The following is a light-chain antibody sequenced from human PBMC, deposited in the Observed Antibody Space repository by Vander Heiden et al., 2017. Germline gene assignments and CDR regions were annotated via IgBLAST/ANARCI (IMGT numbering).Light chain of an antibody. J-gene: IGKJ5*01. CDR2: LAS. Sequence: DIVMTQSPDSLPVSLGERATINCRSSQTVLFRYKNKNDFALYQQKPGQPPKLLYSLASSRAFGVPDRIRSSGAGEDFTLIIRMLEEEVVVYYCMQQKHGSPITFGPGTRLEIK. CDR1: QTVLFRYKNKND. V-gene: IGKV4-1*01. CDR3: QQKHGSPIT.